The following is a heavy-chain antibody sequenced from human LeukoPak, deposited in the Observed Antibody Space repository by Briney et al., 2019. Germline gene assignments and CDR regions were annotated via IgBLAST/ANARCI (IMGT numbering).Heavy chain of an antibody. Sequence: GGSLRLSCAASGFTFSSYAMHWVRQAPGKGLEWVAFIRYDGSNKYYADSVKGRFTISRDNAKNSLYLQMNSLRAEDTAVYYCAREKEGYCSRTSCYLDYYYYYMDVWGKGTTVTISS. CDR1: GFTFSSYA. V-gene: IGHV3-30*02. CDR3: AREKEGYCSRTSCYLDYYYYYMDV. CDR2: IRYDGSNK. J-gene: IGHJ6*03. D-gene: IGHD2-2*01.